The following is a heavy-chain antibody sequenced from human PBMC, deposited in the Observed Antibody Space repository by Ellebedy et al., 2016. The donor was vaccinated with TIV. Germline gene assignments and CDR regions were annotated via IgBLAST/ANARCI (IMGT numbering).Heavy chain of an antibody. J-gene: IGHJ3*02. D-gene: IGHD6-13*01. CDR3: ARHVVAAASPMTYDAFDI. CDR1: GGSISSSSYY. Sequence: MPSETLSLTCTVSGGSISSSSYYWGWIRQPPGKGLEWIGSIYYSGSTYYNPSLKSRVTISVDTSKNQSSLKLSSVTAADTAVYYCARHVVAAASPMTYDAFDIWGQGTMVTVSS. V-gene: IGHV4-39*01. CDR2: IYYSGST.